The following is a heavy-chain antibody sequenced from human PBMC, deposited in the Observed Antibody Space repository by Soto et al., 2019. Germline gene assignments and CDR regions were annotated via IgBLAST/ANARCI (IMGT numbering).Heavy chain of an antibody. V-gene: IGHV4-30-4*01. CDR1: GGSISSGDYY. CDR2: IYYSGST. J-gene: IGHJ6*02. D-gene: IGHD3-10*01. CDR3: AWFGKRDYYGMDV. Sequence: PSETLSLTCTVSGGSISSGDYYWRWIRQPPGKGLEWIGYIYYSGSTYYNPSLKSRVTISVDTSKNQFSLKLSSVTAADTAVYYCAWFGKRDYYGMDVWGQGTTVTVSS.